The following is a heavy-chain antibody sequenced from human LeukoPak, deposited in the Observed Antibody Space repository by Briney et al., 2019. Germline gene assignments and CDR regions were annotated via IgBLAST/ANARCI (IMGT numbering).Heavy chain of an antibody. V-gene: IGHV3-74*01. CDR1: GFTFSNHW. CDR3: ARGPGSSGGAYVGDY. CDR2: SDGGGSST. Sequence: GGSLRLSCAASGFTFSNHWMHRVRQVPGKGLVWVSRSDGGGSSTSYADAVKGRFSISRDNAKSTLYLQMNSLRADDTAVYYCARGPGSSGGAYVGDYWGHGTLVTVSS. D-gene: IGHD3-22*01. J-gene: IGHJ4*01.